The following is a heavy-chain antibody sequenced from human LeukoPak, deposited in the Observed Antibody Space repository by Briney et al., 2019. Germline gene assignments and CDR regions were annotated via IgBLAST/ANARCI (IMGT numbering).Heavy chain of an antibody. V-gene: IGHV1-69-2*01. CDR3: ATLYSSLDY. J-gene: IGHJ4*02. CDR1: GYTFTDYY. D-gene: IGHD6-13*01. Sequence: ASVEISCKASGYTFTDYYMHWVQQAPGKGLEWMGRVDPEDGETIYAEKFQGRVTITADTSTDTAYMELSSLRSEDTAVYYCATLYSSLDYWGQGTLVTVSS. CDR2: VDPEDGET.